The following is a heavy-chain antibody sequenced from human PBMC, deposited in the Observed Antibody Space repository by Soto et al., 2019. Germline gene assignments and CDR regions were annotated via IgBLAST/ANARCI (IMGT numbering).Heavy chain of an antibody. Sequence: VQLQESGPGLVKPSQTLSLTCTVSGGSISSGDYYWSWIRQPPGNGLEWLGYIYYSGSTYYTPSLKSRVTRSVDTSKNPFSLILSSVTAADTAMYYCARAGVATSYPGNNWVDPWGQGTLVTVSS. CDR1: GGSISSGDYY. CDR3: ARAGVATSYPGNNWVDP. CDR2: IYYSGST. V-gene: IGHV4-30-4*01. D-gene: IGHD5-12*01. J-gene: IGHJ5*02.